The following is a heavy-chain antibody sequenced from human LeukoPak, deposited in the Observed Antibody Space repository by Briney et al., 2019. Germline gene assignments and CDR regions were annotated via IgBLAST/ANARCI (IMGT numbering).Heavy chain of an antibody. D-gene: IGHD3-22*01. Sequence: SETLSLTCAVYGGSFSGYYWSWIRQPPGKRLEWIGEINHSGSTNYNPSLKSRVTISVDTSKNQFSLKLSSVTAADTAVYYCARGLYYYDSSGYYFSTLDYWGQGTLVTVSS. CDR1: GGSFSGYY. V-gene: IGHV4-34*01. CDR3: ARGLYYYDSSGYYFSTLDY. CDR2: INHSGST. J-gene: IGHJ4*02.